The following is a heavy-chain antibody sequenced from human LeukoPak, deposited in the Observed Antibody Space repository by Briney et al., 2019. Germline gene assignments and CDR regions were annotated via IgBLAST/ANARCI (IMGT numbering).Heavy chain of an antibody. V-gene: IGHV4-39*01. D-gene: IGHD3-10*01. Sequence: SETLSLTCTVSGGSISSSSYYWGWIRQPPGKELEWIGTIYYSGTTFYNPSLKSRVTISVDTSKNQFSLRLNSVTAADTAVYYCARRHYGSGYYPYYFDYWGQGTLVTVTS. CDR2: IYYSGTT. J-gene: IGHJ4*02. CDR1: GGSISSSSYY. CDR3: ARRHYGSGYYPYYFDY.